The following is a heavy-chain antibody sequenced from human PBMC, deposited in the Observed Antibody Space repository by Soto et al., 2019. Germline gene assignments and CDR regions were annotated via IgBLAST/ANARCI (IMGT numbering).Heavy chain of an antibody. D-gene: IGHD1-26*01. CDR2: MNPNSGNT. V-gene: IGHV1-8*02. Sequence: ASVKVSCKASGDIFTTYGISWVRRAPGQGLEWMGWMNPNSGNTGYAQKFQGRVTMTRDTSMSTAYMELSSLRSDDTAVYYCARDAAVGLFDYWGQGTLVTVSS. CDR1: GDIFTTYG. J-gene: IGHJ4*02. CDR3: ARDAAVGLFDY.